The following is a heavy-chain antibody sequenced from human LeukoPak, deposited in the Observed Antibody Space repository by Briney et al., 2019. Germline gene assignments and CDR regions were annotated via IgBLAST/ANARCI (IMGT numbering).Heavy chain of an antibody. CDR1: GGSIGSSGYY. D-gene: IGHD1-26*01. Sequence: SETLSLTCTVSGGSIGSSGYYWGWIRQPPGKGLEWIASIYYSGSTYYNPSLKSRVTISVDTSKNQLSLKLSSLTAADTAVYYCARHEYSGSYYGLSWFDPWGQGTLVTVSS. CDR3: ARHEYSGSYYGLSWFDP. CDR2: IYYSGST. J-gene: IGHJ5*02. V-gene: IGHV4-39*01.